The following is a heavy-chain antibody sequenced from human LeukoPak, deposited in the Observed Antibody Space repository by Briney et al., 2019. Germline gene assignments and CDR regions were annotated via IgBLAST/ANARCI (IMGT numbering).Heavy chain of an antibody. CDR3: AKEWGWLQFSYFDY. CDR2: ISYDGSNK. V-gene: IGHV3-30*18. Sequence: GVSLRLSCTASGFTFSSYGMHWVRQAPGKGLEWVAVISYDGSNKYYADSVKGRFTISRDNSKNTLYLQMNSLRAEDTAVYYCAKEWGWLQFSYFDYWGQGTLVTVSS. J-gene: IGHJ4*02. D-gene: IGHD5-12*01. CDR1: GFTFSSYG.